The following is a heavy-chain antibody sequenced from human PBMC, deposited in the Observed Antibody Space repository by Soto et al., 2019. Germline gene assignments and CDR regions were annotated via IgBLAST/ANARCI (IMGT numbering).Heavy chain of an antibody. CDR3: ARGSGYYYDSSGLGY. J-gene: IGHJ4*02. V-gene: IGHV4-34*01. CDR2: INHSGST. D-gene: IGHD3-22*01. Sequence: SETLSLTCAVYAGSFSHYYWNWIRQSPGKGLEWIGEINHSGSTNYNPSLKSRVTISVDTSKNQFSLKLSSVTAADTAVYYCARGSGYYYDSSGLGYWGQGTLVTVSS. CDR1: AGSFSHYY.